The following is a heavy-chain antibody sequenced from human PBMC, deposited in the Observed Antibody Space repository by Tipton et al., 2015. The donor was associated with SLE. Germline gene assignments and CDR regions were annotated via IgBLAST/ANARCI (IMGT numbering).Heavy chain of an antibody. D-gene: IGHD1-14*01. CDR1: GFSISSGYY. J-gene: IGHJ4*02. V-gene: IGHV4-38-2*01. CDR3: ATHVAESPWASTKDIYYFDS. CDR2: IYYSGST. Sequence: TLSLTCAVSGFSISSGYYWGWIRQPPGEGLEWIGSIYYSGSTYYNPSLKSRVTISVDTSKNHFSLKLDSVSAADAAVYYCATHVAESPWASTKDIYYFDSWGQGTLVTVSS.